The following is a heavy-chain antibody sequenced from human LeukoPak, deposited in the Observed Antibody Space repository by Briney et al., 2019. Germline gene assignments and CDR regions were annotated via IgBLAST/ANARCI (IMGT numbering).Heavy chain of an antibody. CDR3: ARTYSSSSIGYYYYMDV. Sequence: ASVKVSCKASGYTFTSYGISWVRQAPGQGLERMGWISAYSGNTNYAQKLQGRVTMTTDTSTSTAYMELRSLRSDDTAVYYCARTYSSSSIGYYYYMDVWGKGTTVTVSS. V-gene: IGHV1-18*01. D-gene: IGHD6-13*01. J-gene: IGHJ6*03. CDR2: ISAYSGNT. CDR1: GYTFTSYG.